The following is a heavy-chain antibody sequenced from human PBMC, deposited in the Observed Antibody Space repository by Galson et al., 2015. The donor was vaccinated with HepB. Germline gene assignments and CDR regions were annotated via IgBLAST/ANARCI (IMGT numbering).Heavy chain of an antibody. CDR2: ISYDGSNK. CDR3: ARVGGQWLIDSFDY. Sequence: SLRLSCAASGFTFSSYAMHWVRQAPGKGLEWVAVISYDGSNKYYADSVKGRFTISRDNSKNTLYLQMNSLRAEDTAVYYCARVGGQWLIDSFDYWGQGTLVTVSS. D-gene: IGHD6-19*01. V-gene: IGHV3-30-3*01. CDR1: GFTFSSYA. J-gene: IGHJ4*02.